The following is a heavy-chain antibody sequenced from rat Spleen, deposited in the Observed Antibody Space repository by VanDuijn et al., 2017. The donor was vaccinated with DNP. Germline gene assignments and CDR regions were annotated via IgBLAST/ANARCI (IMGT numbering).Heavy chain of an antibody. Sequence: EVQLVESGGDLVQPGRSLKLPCVASGFTFSSYWMYWIRQAPGKGLEWVASINTDGDSTYYLESVKGRFTISRANAENTVYLQMNSLRFDDTATYYCAKDPEYYGFQGYVDYWGQGVMVTVSS. V-gene: IGHV5-58*01. D-gene: IGHD1-6*01. CDR1: GFTFSSYW. CDR3: AKDPEYYGFQGYVDY. CDR2: INTDGDST. J-gene: IGHJ2*01.